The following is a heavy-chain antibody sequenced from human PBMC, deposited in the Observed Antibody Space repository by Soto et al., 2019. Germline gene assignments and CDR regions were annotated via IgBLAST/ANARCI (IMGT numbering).Heavy chain of an antibody. CDR1: GGSMNSYF. D-gene: IGHD1-1*01. Sequence: QVQLQESGPGLVKPSETLSLTCSVAGGSMNSYFWSWIRQSPGKGLEWIGYIYYSGSTNYNPSLKSRVIISVDSSNIQFSLNLRSVSSADTAVHYCARWRQRHGGFDYWGQGTPVTVSS. V-gene: IGHV4-59*01. CDR3: ARWRQRHGGFDY. CDR2: IYYSGST. J-gene: IGHJ4*02.